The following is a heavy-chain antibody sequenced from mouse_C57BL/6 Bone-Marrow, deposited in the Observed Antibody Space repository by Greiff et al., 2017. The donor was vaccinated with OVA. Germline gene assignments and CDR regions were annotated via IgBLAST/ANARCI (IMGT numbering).Heavy chain of an antibody. CDR2: IYPGSGNT. J-gene: IGHJ4*01. CDR1: GYTFTDYY. CDR3: ARETFYAMDY. V-gene: IGHV1-76*01. Sequence: QVHVKQSGAELVRPGASVKLSCKASGYTFTDYYINWVKQRPGQGLEWIARIYPGSGNTYYNEKFKGKATLTAEKSSSTAYMQLSSLTSEDSAVYFCARETFYAMDYWGQGTSVTVSS.